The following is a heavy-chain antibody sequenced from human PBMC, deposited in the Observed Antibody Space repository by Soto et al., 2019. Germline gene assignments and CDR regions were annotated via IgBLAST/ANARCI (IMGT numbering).Heavy chain of an antibody. D-gene: IGHD6-19*01. CDR1: GGSISSSSYY. J-gene: IGHJ6*03. V-gene: IGHV4-39*01. CDR3: GTVAGYKGGYYYYMDV. CDR2: IYYSGST. Sequence: PSETLSLTCTVSGGSISSSSYYWGWIRQPPGKGLEWIGSIYYSGSTYYNPSLKSRVTISVDTSKNQFSLKLSSVTAADTAVYYCGTVAGYKGGYYYYMDVWGKGTTVTVSS.